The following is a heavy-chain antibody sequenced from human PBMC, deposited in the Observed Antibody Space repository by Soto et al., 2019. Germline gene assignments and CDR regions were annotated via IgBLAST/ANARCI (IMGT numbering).Heavy chain of an antibody. Sequence: EVQLVESGGGLVQPGGSLRLSCAASGFSFSSYWMHWVRQVPGKGLVWASRINSDGSTTTYADSVKGRFSISRDNAKNTLYLQMNSLRFEDTAVYYCARVLTGSYNWFDPRGQGTLVTVSS. CDR3: ARVLTGSYNWFDP. D-gene: IGHD1-26*01. J-gene: IGHJ5*02. V-gene: IGHV3-74*01. CDR2: INSDGSTT. CDR1: GFSFSSYW.